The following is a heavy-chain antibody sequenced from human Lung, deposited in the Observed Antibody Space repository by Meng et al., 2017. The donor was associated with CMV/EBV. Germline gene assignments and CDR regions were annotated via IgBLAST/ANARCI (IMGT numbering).Heavy chain of an antibody. D-gene: IGHD2-15*01. Sequence: ESXKISCVVSGFSVTYGWMSWVRQAPGKGLEWVGRIKGKTSGGTIDYAAPVKDRFTILRDDLENTVYLYMNNLRTEDTAVYYCSPWWAFGPWGQGNLVPSPQ. CDR2: IKGKTSGGTI. J-gene: IGHJ5*02. CDR1: GFSVTYGW. CDR3: SPWWAFGP. V-gene: IGHV3-15*01.